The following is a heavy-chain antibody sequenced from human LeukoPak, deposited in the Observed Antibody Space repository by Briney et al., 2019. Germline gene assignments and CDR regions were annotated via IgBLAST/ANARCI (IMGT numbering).Heavy chain of an antibody. V-gene: IGHV3-9*01. CDR1: GFTFDDYA. CDR3: AKDSLTTVTASYAFDI. D-gene: IGHD4-17*01. CDR2: ISWNSGSI. J-gene: IGHJ3*02. Sequence: PGRSLRLSCAASGFTFDDYAMHWVRQAPGKGLEWVSGISWNSGSIGYADSVKGRFTISRDNAKNSLYLQMNSLRAEDTALYYCAKDSLTTVTASYAFDIWGQGTMVTVSS.